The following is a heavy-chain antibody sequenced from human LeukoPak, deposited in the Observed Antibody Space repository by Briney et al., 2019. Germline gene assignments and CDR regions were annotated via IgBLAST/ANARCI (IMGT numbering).Heavy chain of an antibody. V-gene: IGHV3-30*14. CDR3: ARENYGVHAFDI. CDR1: AFIFSNYV. Sequence: PGRSLRLSCAASAFIFSNYVMHWVRQAPGKGLEWVAVISYDGSDKYYADSVKGRFTISRDNSKNTLYLQMNSLRAEDTAVYYCARENYGVHAFDIWGQGTMVTVSS. D-gene: IGHD4/OR15-4a*01. J-gene: IGHJ3*02. CDR2: ISYDGSDK.